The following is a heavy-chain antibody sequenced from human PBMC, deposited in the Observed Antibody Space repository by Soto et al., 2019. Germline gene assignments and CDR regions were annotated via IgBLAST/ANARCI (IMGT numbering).Heavy chain of an antibody. V-gene: IGHV3-33*01. CDR3: ARDGSSTHLYYGLDV. CDR1: GFSFNYYG. J-gene: IGHJ6*02. D-gene: IGHD1-26*01. CDR2: IWYDGSRK. Sequence: GGSLRLSCEASGFSFNYYGMHWVRQAPGKGLEWVAVIWYDGSRKDYVDSVQGRFIVSRDNSRNTVYLQMNSLRADDTAVYYCARDGSSTHLYYGLDVWGQGTMVTVSS.